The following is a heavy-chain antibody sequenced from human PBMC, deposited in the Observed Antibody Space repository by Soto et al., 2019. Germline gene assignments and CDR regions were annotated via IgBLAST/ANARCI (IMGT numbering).Heavy chain of an antibody. CDR2: MNPNSGNT. V-gene: IGHV1-8*02. CDR3: ARGLGSSSWFVGSFDY. D-gene: IGHD6-13*01. J-gene: IGHJ4*02. Sequence: ASVKVSCKASGYIFTNYNMHWVRQAPGQGLEWMGRMNPNSGNTGYAQKFQGRVTMTRNTSISTAYMELSSLRSEDTAVYYCARGLGSSSWFVGSFDYWGQGTLVTVSS. CDR1: GYIFTNYN.